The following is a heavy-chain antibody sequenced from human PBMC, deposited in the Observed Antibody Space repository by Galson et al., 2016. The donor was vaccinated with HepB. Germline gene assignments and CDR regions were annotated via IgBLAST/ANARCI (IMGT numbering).Heavy chain of an antibody. D-gene: IGHD6-19*01. CDR2: IYYSGST. Sequence: LSLTCTVSGDSVSSGSYYWSWIRQPPGKGLEWIGYIYYSGSTNYNPSLKGRLTISVDTSKNQFSLKLSSVTAADTAVYYCARESGWSTSPYFDFWGQGTLVTVSS. CDR3: ARESGWSTSPYFDF. V-gene: IGHV4-61*01. CDR1: GDSVSSGSYY. J-gene: IGHJ4*02.